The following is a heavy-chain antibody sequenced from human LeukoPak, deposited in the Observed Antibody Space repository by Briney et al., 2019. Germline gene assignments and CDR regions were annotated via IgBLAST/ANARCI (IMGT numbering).Heavy chain of an antibody. D-gene: IGHD2-2*01. V-gene: IGHV3-11*06. J-gene: IGHJ6*03. CDR3: ARDVSMIVVVSYYYYYMDV. CDR1: GFTFSDYY. CDR2: ISSSSSYI. Sequence: NSGGSLRLSCAASGFTFSDYYMSWIRQAPGKGLEWVSSISSSSSYIYYADSVKGRFTISRDNAKNSLYLQMNSLRAEDTAVYYCARDVSMIVVVSYYYYYMDVWGKGTTVTVSS.